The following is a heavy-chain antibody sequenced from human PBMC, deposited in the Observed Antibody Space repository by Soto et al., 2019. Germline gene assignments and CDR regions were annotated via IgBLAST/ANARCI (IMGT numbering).Heavy chain of an antibody. V-gene: IGHV1-58*01. Sequence: SVKVSCKASGFTFTSSAVQWVRQARGQRLEWIGWIVVGSGNTNYAQKFQERVTITRDMSTSTAYMELSSLRSEDTAVYYCAADPDGYNGFDPWGQGTLVTVSS. J-gene: IGHJ5*02. CDR1: GFTFTSSA. CDR2: IVVGSGNT. CDR3: AADPDGYNGFDP. D-gene: IGHD5-12*01.